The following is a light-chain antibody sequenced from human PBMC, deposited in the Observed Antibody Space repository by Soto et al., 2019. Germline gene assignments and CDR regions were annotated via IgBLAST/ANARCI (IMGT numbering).Light chain of an antibody. Sequence: QSALTQPASVSGSPGQSITISCTGANSDIGVYNYVSWYQQHPGRAPKLIIYEVTNRPSGVSNRFSGSKSGNTASLTISGLQAGDEADYYCSSYTTSSTRLFGGGTKLTVL. CDR3: SSYTTSSTRL. CDR1: NSDIGVYNY. J-gene: IGLJ2*01. CDR2: EVT. V-gene: IGLV2-14*01.